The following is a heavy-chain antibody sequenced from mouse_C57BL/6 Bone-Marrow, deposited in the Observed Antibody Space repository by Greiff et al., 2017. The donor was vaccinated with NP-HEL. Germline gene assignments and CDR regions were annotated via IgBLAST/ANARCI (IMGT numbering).Heavy chain of an antibody. V-gene: IGHV2-9-1*01. CDR3: ARHTTVVARGNYFDY. J-gene: IGHJ2*01. Sequence: VQLQESGPGLVAPSQSLSITCTVSGFSLTSYAISWVRQPPGKGLEWLGVIWTGGGTNYNSALKSRLSISKDNSKSQVFLKRNSLQTDDTARDYCARHTTVVARGNYFDYWGQGTTLTVSS. D-gene: IGHD1-1*01. CDR1: GFSLTSYA. CDR2: IWTGGGT.